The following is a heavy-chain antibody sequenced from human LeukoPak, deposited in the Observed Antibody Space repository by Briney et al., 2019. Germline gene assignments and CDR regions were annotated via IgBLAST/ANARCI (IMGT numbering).Heavy chain of an antibody. D-gene: IGHD6-19*01. J-gene: IGHJ4*02. V-gene: IGHV3-33*01. CDR1: GFTFSSDG. Sequence: QAGRSLRLAWAAAGFTFSSDGMHWVRQAPGRGLEWVAVIWYDGSNKYYADSVKGRFTISRDNSKNTLYLQMNSLRAEDTAVYYCARSYPTQFLRIAVAVPAGYFDYWGQGTLVTVSS. CDR2: IWYDGSNK. CDR3: ARSYPTQFLRIAVAVPAGYFDY.